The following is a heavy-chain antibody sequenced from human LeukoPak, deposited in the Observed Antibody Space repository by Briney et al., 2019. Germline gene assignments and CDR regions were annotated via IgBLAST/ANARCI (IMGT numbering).Heavy chain of an antibody. V-gene: IGHV3-30*04. J-gene: IGHJ5*02. CDR1: GFTFSSYA. Sequence: GGSLRLSCAASGFTFSSYAMHWVRQAPGKGLEWVAVISYDGSNKYYADSVKGRFTISRDNSKNTLYLQMNSLRAEDTAVYYCARDMTGSHNWSDPWGQGTLVTVSS. CDR3: ARDMTGSHNWSDP. D-gene: IGHD3-9*01. CDR2: ISYDGSNK.